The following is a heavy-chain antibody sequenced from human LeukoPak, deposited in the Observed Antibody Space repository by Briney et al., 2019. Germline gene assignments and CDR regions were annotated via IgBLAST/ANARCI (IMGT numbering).Heavy chain of an antibody. D-gene: IGHD6-19*01. Sequence: ASVKVSCKASGYTFTGQDMHWVRQAPGQGLEWMGWINPNNGDTNYAQEFQGRVTMTRDTTISMAYMELSRLTSADTAVYYCASYPRYSSVPPVDYWGQGTLVTVSS. CDR3: ASYPRYSSVPPVDY. J-gene: IGHJ4*02. CDR1: GYTFTGQD. V-gene: IGHV1-2*02. CDR2: INPNNGDT.